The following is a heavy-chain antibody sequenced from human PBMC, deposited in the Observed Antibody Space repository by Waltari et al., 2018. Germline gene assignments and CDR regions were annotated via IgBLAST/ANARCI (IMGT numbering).Heavy chain of an antibody. CDR1: GYTFTGYY. Sequence: QVQLVQSGAEVKKPGASVKVSCKASGYTFTGYYMHWVRQAPGQGLEWMGWINPNSGGTNYAQKFQGRVTMTRDTSISTAYMELSRLRSDDTAVYYCARDQDSITMVRGVIPYFDYWGQGTLVTVSS. V-gene: IGHV1-2*02. CDR3: ARDQDSITMVRGVIPYFDY. D-gene: IGHD3-10*01. CDR2: INPNSGGT. J-gene: IGHJ4*02.